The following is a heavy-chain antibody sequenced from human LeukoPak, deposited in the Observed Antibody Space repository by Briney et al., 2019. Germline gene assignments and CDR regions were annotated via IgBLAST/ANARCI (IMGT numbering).Heavy chain of an antibody. D-gene: IGHD4-17*01. V-gene: IGHV3-30*02. J-gene: IGHJ4*02. CDR1: GFTFSSYG. Sequence: PGGSLRLSCAAPGFTFSSYGIHWVRQAPGKGLEWVAFIRYDGSNKYYADSVKGRFTISRDNSRNTLYLQMNSLRAEDTAVYYCAKDRRRAYGDYDSDYWGQGTLVTVSS. CDR3: AKDRRRAYGDYDSDY. CDR2: IRYDGSNK.